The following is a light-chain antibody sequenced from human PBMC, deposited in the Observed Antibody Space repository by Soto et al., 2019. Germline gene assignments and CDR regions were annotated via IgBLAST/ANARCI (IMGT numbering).Light chain of an antibody. V-gene: IGLV2-14*01. CDR3: SSYTSSSPRV. CDR1: SSDVGDYNY. J-gene: IGLJ1*01. Sequence: QSALTQPASVSGSPGQSITISCNGTSSDVGDYNYVSWYQQHPGKAPKLMIFDVSNRPSGVSNRFSGSKSGNTASLTISGLQAEDEADYYCSSYTSSSPRVFGTGTKVTVL. CDR2: DVS.